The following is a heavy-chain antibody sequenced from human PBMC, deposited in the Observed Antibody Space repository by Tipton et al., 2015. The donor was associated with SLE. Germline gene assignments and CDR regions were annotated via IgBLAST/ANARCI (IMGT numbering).Heavy chain of an antibody. D-gene: IGHD7-27*01. CDR2: IYYTGTT. V-gene: IGHV4-39*01. CDR3: ARLSSGTGDFEH. J-gene: IGHJ4*02. Sequence: TLSLTCTVSGGSISRNNYYWGWIRQPPGKGLEWIGSIYYTGTTYYNPSLKSRVTISVETSKTHFSLKMSSVTAADTAMYYCARLSSGTGDFEHWGQGTLVIVSS. CDR1: GGSISRNNYY.